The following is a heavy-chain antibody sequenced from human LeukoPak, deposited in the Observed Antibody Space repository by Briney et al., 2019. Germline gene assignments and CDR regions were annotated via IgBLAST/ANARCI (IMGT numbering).Heavy chain of an antibody. CDR3: ARGGTIWTYY. Sequence: PGGSLRLSCAASGFTFSDYYMSWIRQAPGKGLEWVGSIYYSGTTYYNPSLKSRVTISVDTSKNQFSLKLTSVTAADTAVYYCARGGTIWTYYWGQGTLVTVSS. V-gene: IGHV4-34*01. CDR2: IYYSGTT. J-gene: IGHJ4*02. D-gene: IGHD1/OR15-1a*01. CDR1: GFTFSDYY.